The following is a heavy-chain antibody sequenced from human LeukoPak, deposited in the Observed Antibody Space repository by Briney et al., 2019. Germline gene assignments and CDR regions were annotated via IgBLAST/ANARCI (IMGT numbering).Heavy chain of an antibody. CDR3: ASIVWDGYRRYFDY. CDR1: GFTVSSNY. V-gene: IGHV3-53*01. CDR2: IYSGGST. D-gene: IGHD5-24*01. Sequence: PGGSLRLSCAASGFTVSSNYMSWVRQAPGKGLEWVSVIYSGGSTYYADSVKGRFAISRDNSKNTLYLQMDSLRAEDTAMYYCASIVWDGYRRYFDYWAREPWSPSPQ. J-gene: IGHJ4*02.